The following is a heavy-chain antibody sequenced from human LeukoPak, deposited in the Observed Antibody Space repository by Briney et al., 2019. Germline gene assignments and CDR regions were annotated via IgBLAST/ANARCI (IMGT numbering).Heavy chain of an antibody. V-gene: IGHV4-59*08. CDR1: GGSISNNY. Sequence: SETLSLTCTVSGGSISNNYWSWVRQPPRKRLEWLAYIQYPGTTDYNPSLNSRVTLSLESSENQFSLKLSSVTSADTAIYYCVRHGIEDPGRVLFDYWGRGTLVTVSS. J-gene: IGHJ4*02. CDR3: VRHGIEDPGRVLFDY. D-gene: IGHD1-26*01. CDR2: IQYPGTT.